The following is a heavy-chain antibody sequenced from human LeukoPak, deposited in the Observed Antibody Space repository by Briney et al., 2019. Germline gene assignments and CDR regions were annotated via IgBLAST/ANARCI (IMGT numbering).Heavy chain of an antibody. D-gene: IGHD2-15*01. CDR2: IYYSGST. CDR1: GVSISSYY. J-gene: IGHJ1*01. V-gene: IGHV4-59*06. CDR3: ALGYCGGGSCYAREYFQH. Sequence: SETLSLTCTVSGVSISSYYWSWIRQHPGKGLEWIGYIYYSGSTYYNPSLKSRVTISVDTSKNQFSLRLSSVTAADTAVYYCALGYCGGGSCYAREYFQHWGQGTLVTVSS.